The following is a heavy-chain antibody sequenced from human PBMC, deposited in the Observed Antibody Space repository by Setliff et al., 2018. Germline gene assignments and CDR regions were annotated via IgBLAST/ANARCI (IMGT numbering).Heavy chain of an antibody. J-gene: IGHJ1*01. CDR2: IILIFDRT. CDR1: GGTFGDYG. D-gene: IGHD6-25*01. Sequence: GASVKVSCKASGGTFGDYGITWVRQAPGQGLEWMGGIILIFDRTKYAQKFQGRVTITADKSTSTAYMELSNLKSEDTAVYYCARAAGSLTSDEYFHHWGQGTLVTVSS. CDR3: ARAAGSLTSDEYFHH. V-gene: IGHV1-69*06.